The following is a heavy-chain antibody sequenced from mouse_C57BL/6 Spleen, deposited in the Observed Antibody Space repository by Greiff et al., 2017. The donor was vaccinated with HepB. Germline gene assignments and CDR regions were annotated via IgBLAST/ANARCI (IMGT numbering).Heavy chain of an antibody. J-gene: IGHJ4*01. CDR3: ARYVITTVGAMDY. CDR1: GYTFTSYW. D-gene: IGHD1-1*01. CDR2: INPSNGGT. Sequence: QVQLQQSGTELVKPGASVKLSCKASGYTFTSYWMHWVKQRPGQGLEWIGNINPSNGGTNYNEKFKSKATLTVDKSSSTAYMQLSSLTSEDSAVYSCARYVITTVGAMDYWGQGTSVTVSS. V-gene: IGHV1-53*01.